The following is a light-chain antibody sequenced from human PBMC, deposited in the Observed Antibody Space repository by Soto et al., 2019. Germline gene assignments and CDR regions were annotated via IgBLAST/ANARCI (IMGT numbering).Light chain of an antibody. J-gene: IGKJ2*01. Sequence: DIVMTQSPDSLAVSLGERATINCKSSQSVLYSSNNKNYLPLYQQKPGQPHKLLIYWASTREAGVPDRFSGSGSGPDFTLTISSLQADDVAGYYCQQYYSPPYTSGQGNKLEIK. V-gene: IGKV4-1*01. CDR3: QQYYSPPYT. CDR2: WAS. CDR1: QSVLYSSNNKNY.